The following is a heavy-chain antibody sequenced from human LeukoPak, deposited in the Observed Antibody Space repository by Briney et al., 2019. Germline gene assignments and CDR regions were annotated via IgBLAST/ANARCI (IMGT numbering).Heavy chain of an antibody. J-gene: IGHJ6*03. V-gene: IGHV3-21*04. Sequence: PGGSLRLSCAASGFTFSSYSMNWVRQAPGKGLEWVSSISSGSSYIYYADSVKGRFTISRDNAKNSLYLQMNSQRAEDTAVYYCAKDLFYYYYMDVWGKGTTVTVSS. CDR1: GFTFSSYS. CDR2: ISSGSSYI. CDR3: AKDLFYYYYMDV.